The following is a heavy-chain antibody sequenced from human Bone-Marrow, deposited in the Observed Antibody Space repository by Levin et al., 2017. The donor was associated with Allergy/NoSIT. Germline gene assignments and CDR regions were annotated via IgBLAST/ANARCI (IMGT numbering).Heavy chain of an antibody. CDR1: GCSIRNFY. CDR3: ARITHYDGGSSDSDRGYYFGF. D-gene: IGHD2-15*01. J-gene: IGHJ4*02. CDR2: IYYSGST. Sequence: PSETLSLTCTVSGCSIRNFYWSWIRQPPGKRLEWIGYIYYSGSTNYNPSLQSRVTISVDTYKNQFSLKLTSVTAADTAVYYCARITHYDGGSSDSDRGYYFGFWGPGAVVTVSS. V-gene: IGHV4-59*01.